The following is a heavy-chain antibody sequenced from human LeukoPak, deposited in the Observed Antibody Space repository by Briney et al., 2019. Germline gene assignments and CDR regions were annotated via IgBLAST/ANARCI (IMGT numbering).Heavy chain of an antibody. V-gene: IGHV1-18*01. CDR1: GDTFTSYG. CDR3: ARTYDSSGYSADY. D-gene: IGHD3-22*01. J-gene: IGHJ4*02. Sequence: GASVKVSCKAAGDTFTSYGISWVRQAPGQGLEWMGWISAYNGNTNYAQKLQGRVTMTTDTSTSTAYKELRSRRSDDTAVYYCARTYDSSGYSADYWGQGTLVTVSS. CDR2: ISAYNGNT.